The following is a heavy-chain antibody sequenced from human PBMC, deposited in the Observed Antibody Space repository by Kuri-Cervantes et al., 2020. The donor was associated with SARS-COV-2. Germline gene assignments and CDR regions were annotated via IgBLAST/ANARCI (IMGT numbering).Heavy chain of an antibody. CDR3: ARALGMGPFDY. Sequence: SGPTLVKPTQTLTLTCTFSGFSLSTSGVGVGWIRQPPGKALEWLALIYWDDDKRYGPSLKSRLTITKDTSKNQVVLTMTNMDPVDTATYYCARALGMGPFDYWGQGTLVTVSS. V-gene: IGHV2-5*05. CDR1: GFSLSTSGVG. CDR2: IYWDDDK. J-gene: IGHJ4*02.